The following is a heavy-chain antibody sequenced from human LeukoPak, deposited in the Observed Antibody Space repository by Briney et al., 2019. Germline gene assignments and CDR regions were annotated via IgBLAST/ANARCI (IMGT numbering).Heavy chain of an antibody. CDR1: GFTFSSYA. D-gene: IGHD2-2*01. Sequence: GGSLRLSCAASGFTFSSYAMTWVRQAPGKGLEWVSVISGSGGTTYYADSVKGRFTISRDNSKNTLYLQMNSLRAEDTAVYYCAKDRGVPAAFDYWGQGTLVTVSS. J-gene: IGHJ4*02. CDR3: AKDRGVPAAFDY. CDR2: ISGSGGTT. V-gene: IGHV3-23*01.